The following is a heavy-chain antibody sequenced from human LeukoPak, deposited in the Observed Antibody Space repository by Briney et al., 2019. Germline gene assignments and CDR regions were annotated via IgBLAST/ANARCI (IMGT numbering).Heavy chain of an antibody. D-gene: IGHD3-22*01. J-gene: IGHJ4*02. CDR1: GFTFSAYG. CDR3: AKPGDYYDSSGYYWGLFDY. V-gene: IGHV3-23*01. Sequence: PGGSLRLSCAASGFTFSAYGMSWVRQSPRKGLEWVSGVSGADGTTYYADSVKGRFTISRDNSKSTLYLQMNNLRAEDTAVYYCAKPGDYYDSSGYYWGLFDYWGQGTLVTVSS. CDR2: VSGADGTT.